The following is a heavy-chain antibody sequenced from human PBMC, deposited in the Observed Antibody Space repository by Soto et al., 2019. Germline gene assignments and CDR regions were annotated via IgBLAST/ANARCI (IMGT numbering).Heavy chain of an antibody. D-gene: IGHD4-17*01. CDR2: ITGSGGST. CDR3: AKDRYGDYGGIDY. Sequence: EVPLLESGGGLVQPGGSLRLSCAASGFTFSTYAMIWVRQAPGKGRGWVSVITGSGGSTYYADSVKGRFTISRDTSKNTLFLQMNSLRAEDTAVYYCAKDRYGDYGGIDYWGQGTMVTVSS. CDR1: GFTFSTYA. J-gene: IGHJ4*02. V-gene: IGHV3-23*01.